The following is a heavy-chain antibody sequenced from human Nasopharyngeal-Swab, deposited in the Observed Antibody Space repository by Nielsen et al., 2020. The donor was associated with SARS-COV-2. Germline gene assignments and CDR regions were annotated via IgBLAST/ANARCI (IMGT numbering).Heavy chain of an antibody. D-gene: IGHD3-10*01. CDR1: GYTFSSYD. V-gene: IGHV1-46*01. Sequence: ASVKVSCKASGYTFSSYDMHWVRQAPGQGLEWMGIINPICGSTSYAQKFQGRVTMTRDTSTSTVYMELSSLRSEDTAVYYCARGGYYYTDYWGQGTLVTVSS. CDR3: ARGGYYYTDY. CDR2: INPICGST. J-gene: IGHJ4*02.